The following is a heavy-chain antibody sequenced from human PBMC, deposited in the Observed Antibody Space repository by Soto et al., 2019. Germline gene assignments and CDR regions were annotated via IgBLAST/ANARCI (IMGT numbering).Heavy chain of an antibody. V-gene: IGHV3-48*02. CDR3: ARDHGGSTWFVGIYYYFGVDV. CDR2: ISGSSDTI. D-gene: IGHD6-13*01. CDR1: GFTLSSYN. J-gene: IGHJ6*02. Sequence: EVQVVEAGGGLVQPGGSLRLSCAASGFTLSSYNMNWVRQAPGKGLEWVSYISGSSDTIYYADSVKGRFTISRDNAKNSLYLQMDSLRDEDTAVYYCARDHGGSTWFVGIYYYFGVDVWGQGTTVTVSS.